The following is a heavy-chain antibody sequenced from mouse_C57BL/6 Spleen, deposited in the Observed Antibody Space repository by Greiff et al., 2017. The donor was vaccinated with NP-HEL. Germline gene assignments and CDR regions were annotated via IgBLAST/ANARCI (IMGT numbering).Heavy chain of an antibody. D-gene: IGHD2-12*01. Sequence: EVMLVESGGGLVQPGGSLSLSCAASGFTFTDYYMSWVRQPPGKALEWLGFIRNKANGYTTEYSASVKGRFTISRDNSQSILYLQMNALRAEDSATYYCARYYYMAFAYWGQGTLVTVSA. CDR2: IRNKANGYTT. V-gene: IGHV7-3*01. J-gene: IGHJ3*01. CDR1: GFTFTDYY. CDR3: ARYYYMAFAY.